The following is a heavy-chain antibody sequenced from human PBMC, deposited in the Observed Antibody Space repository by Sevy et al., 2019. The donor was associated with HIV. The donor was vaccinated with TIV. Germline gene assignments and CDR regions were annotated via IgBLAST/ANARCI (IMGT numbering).Heavy chain of an antibody. CDR3: AKDPGYSSSLSFDY. CDR2: ISWNSGSI. J-gene: IGHJ4*02. V-gene: IGHV3-9*01. CDR1: GFTFDDYA. Sequence: GGSLRISCAASGFTFDDYAMHWVRQAPGKGLEWVSGISWNSGSIGYADFVKGRFTISRDNAKKSLYLQMNSLRAEDTALYDCAKDPGYSSSLSFDYWGQGTRVTVSS. D-gene: IGHD6-13*01.